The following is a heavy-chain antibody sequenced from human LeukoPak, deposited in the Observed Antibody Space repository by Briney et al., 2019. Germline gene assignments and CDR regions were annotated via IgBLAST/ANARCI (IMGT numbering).Heavy chain of an antibody. CDR3: AREIPYPDCSSSDCYGPWDY. CDR2: ISPYNGNT. Sequence: ASVKVSCKASGYSFTSYGFSWVRQAPGQGLEWMGWISPYNGNTHYAQKFQGRVTMTTDTSTSTAYMQLRSLRSDDTAVYYCAREIPYPDCSSSDCYGPWDYWGQGTLVTVSS. CDR1: GYSFTSYG. V-gene: IGHV1-18*04. J-gene: IGHJ4*02. D-gene: IGHD2-2*01.